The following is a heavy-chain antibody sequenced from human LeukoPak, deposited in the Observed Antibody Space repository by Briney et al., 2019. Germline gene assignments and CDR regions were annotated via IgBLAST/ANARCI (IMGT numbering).Heavy chain of an antibody. V-gene: IGHV1-2*02. CDR1: GYTFTGYY. D-gene: IGHD3-22*01. CDR3: ARGSPTLYYDSSGYGL. Sequence: ASVKVSCKASGYTFTGYYMHWVRQAPGQGLEWMGWINPNSGGTNCAQKFQGRVTMTRDTSISTAYMELSRLRSDDTAVYYCARGSPTLYYDSSGYGLGGQGPLVTVSS. J-gene: IGHJ4*02. CDR2: INPNSGGT.